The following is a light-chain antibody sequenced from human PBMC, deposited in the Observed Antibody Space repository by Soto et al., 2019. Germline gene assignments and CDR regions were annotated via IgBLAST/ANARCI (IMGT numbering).Light chain of an antibody. Sequence: EILLTQSPGTLSLSPGERATLSCRASQSVSSSYLAWYQQKPGQAPRLHIYGASSRATGIPDRFSGSGSGTDFTLTISRLEPEDVAVYYCQQYGNSLRAFGQGTKVDIK. V-gene: IGKV3-20*01. CDR1: QSVSSSY. CDR3: QQYGNSLRA. J-gene: IGKJ1*01. CDR2: GAS.